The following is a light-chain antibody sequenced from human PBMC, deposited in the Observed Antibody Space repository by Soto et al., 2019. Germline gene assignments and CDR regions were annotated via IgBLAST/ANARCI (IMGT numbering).Light chain of an antibody. Sequence: EIVMTQSPATLSVSPGERATLSCRASESVSSNLAWYQQIPGQAPRRLIYGASTRATGIPDRFSGSGSGTEFTLTISSLQSEDFAVYYCQQYINWPPWTFGQGTKVEIK. CDR2: GAS. J-gene: IGKJ1*01. CDR3: QQYINWPPWT. CDR1: ESVSSN. V-gene: IGKV3-15*01.